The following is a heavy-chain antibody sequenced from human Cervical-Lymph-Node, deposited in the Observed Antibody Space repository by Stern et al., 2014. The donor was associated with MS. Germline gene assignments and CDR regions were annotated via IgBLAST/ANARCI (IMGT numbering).Heavy chain of an antibody. D-gene: IGHD3-16*01. Sequence: VQLVGAGGGLVQAGGYLRLFCAASGFTFCNFVMIWVRPAPGKGLAWGASISGRGSGTYYADCVKGRFTISRDNSNNTLYLQMNSLRGEATAVYYCAKSGGEGDYYDGMDVWGQGTTVTVSS. CDR1: GFTFCNFV. V-gene: IGHV3-23*04. CDR3: AKSGGEGDYYDGMDV. CDR2: ISGRGSGT. J-gene: IGHJ6*02.